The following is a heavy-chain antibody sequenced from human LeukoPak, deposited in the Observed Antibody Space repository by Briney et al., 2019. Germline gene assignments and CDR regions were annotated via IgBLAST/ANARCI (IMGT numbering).Heavy chain of an antibody. J-gene: IGHJ4*02. D-gene: IGHD6-19*01. V-gene: IGHV1-2*02. CDR1: GYTFTGYY. CDR2: INPNSGGT. Sequence: ASVKVSCKASGYTFTGYYMHWVRQAPGQGLEWMGWINPNSGGTNYAQKFQGRVTMTRNTSISTAYMELSSLRSEDTAVYYCARVEDSLYSSGWYSIGYWGQGTLVTVSS. CDR3: ARVEDSLYSSGWYSIGY.